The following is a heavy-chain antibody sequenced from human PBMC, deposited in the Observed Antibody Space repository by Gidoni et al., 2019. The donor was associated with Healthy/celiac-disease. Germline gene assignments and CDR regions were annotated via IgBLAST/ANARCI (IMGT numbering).Heavy chain of an antibody. Sequence: QVHLVESGGGVVQPGGPLRLSCDASGFPFSTYGMHWVRRAPGKGLEWVEVISYDGSNKNYADSVKGRFTISRDNSKNTLYLQMNSLRAEDTAGYYCAKESCSSTSCYTGHFDYWGQGTLVTVSS. CDR3: AKESCSSTSCYTGHFDY. V-gene: IGHV3-30*18. CDR2: ISYDGSNK. D-gene: IGHD2-2*02. J-gene: IGHJ4*02. CDR1: GFPFSTYG.